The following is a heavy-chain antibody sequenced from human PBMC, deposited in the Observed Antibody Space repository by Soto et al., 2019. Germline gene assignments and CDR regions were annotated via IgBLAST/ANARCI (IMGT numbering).Heavy chain of an antibody. CDR2: IFSNDEK. V-gene: IGHV2-26*01. CDR3: ARIRGRTTVDY. D-gene: IGHD1-1*01. Sequence: QVTLKESGPVLVKPTETLTLTCTVSGFSLSNARMGVSWIRQPPGKALEWLAHIFSNDEKSYSTSLKSRLTISKDTSKSQVVLTMTNMDPVDTATYSCARIRGRTTVDYWGQGTLVTVSS. CDR1: GFSLSNARMG. J-gene: IGHJ4*02.